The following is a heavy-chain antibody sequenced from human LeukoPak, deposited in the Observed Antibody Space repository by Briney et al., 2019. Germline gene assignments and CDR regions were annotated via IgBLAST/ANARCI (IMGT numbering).Heavy chain of an antibody. CDR1: GYTFTSYY. J-gene: IGHJ4*02. CDR3: ARDVRSSFDY. V-gene: IGHV1-8*03. Sequence: ASVKVSCKASGYTFTSYYMHWVRQATGQGLEWMGWMNPNSGNTGYAQKFQGRVTITRNTSISTAYMELSSLRSEDTAVYYCARDVRSSFDYWGQGTLVTVSS. CDR2: MNPNSGNT.